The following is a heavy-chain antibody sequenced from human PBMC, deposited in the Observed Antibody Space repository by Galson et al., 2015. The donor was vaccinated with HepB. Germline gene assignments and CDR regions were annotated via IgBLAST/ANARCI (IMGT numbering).Heavy chain of an antibody. Sequence: SVKVSCKASGYIFSSYSITWVRQAPGQGLEWMGWISAYNRHTNYAQSFQDRVTMTTDRSTRTIYLELRRLRSDDTAVYYCARGALVVVVGATQNHWFDPWGQGTLVTVSS. CDR3: ARGALVVVVGATQNHWFDP. D-gene: IGHD2-15*01. V-gene: IGHV1-18*01. CDR2: ISAYNRHT. J-gene: IGHJ5*02. CDR1: GYIFSSYS.